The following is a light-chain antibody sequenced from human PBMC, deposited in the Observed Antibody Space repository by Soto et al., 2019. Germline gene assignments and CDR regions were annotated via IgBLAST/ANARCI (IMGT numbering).Light chain of an antibody. V-gene: IGLV3-1*01. CDR3: QAWDSSTYVL. Sequence: SYELTQPPSVSVSPGQTASITCSGDKLGDKYACWYQQKPGQSPVLVSYQDSKRPSGIPERFSGSNSGNTATLTISGTQAMDEADYYCQAWDSSTYVLFGGGTKLTGL. CDR2: QDS. CDR1: KLGDKY. J-gene: IGLJ2*01.